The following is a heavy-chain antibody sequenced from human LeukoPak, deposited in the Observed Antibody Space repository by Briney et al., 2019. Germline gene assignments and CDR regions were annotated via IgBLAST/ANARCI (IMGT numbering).Heavy chain of an antibody. D-gene: IGHD2-2*01. CDR1: GGSISSGDYY. V-gene: IGHV4-30-4*08. Sequence: SETLSLTCTVSGGSISSGDYYWSWIRQPPGKGLEWIGYIYYSGSTYYNPSLKSRVTISVDTSKNQFSLKLSSVTAAGTAVYYCARHFLPPRVVVPAAEGPHFDPWGQGTLVTVSS. J-gene: IGHJ5*02. CDR2: IYYSGST. CDR3: ARHFLPPRVVVPAAEGPHFDP.